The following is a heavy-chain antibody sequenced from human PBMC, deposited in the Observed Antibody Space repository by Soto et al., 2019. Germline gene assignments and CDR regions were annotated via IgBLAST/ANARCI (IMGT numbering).Heavy chain of an antibody. D-gene: IGHD3-10*01. V-gene: IGHV3-30*18. CDR3: AKDGKVSGSGTYHIDY. J-gene: IGHJ4*02. Sequence: QVKLVESGGGVVQPGRSLRLSCAASGFIFSTYGMHWVCQAPGKGLEWVAVISYDGSNKYYADSVKGRFTISRDKSQNTVYLQLNSLRGEDTAVYYCAKDGKVSGSGTYHIDYWGQGTLVTVSS. CDR2: ISYDGSNK. CDR1: GFIFSTYG.